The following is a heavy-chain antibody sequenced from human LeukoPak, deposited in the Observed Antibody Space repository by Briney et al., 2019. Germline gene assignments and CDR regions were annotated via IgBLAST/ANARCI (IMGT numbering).Heavy chain of an antibody. V-gene: IGHV4-59*01. D-gene: IGHD3-10*01. CDR3: ARSPAQFLWFGEDWFDP. Sequence: SETLSLTCTVSGGSISSYYWSWIRQPPGKGLEWIGYIYYSGSTNYNPSLKSRVTISVDTSKNQFSLKLSSVTAADTAVYYCARSPAQFLWFGEDWFDPWGQGTLVTVSS. CDR2: IYYSGST. CDR1: GGSISSYY. J-gene: IGHJ5*02.